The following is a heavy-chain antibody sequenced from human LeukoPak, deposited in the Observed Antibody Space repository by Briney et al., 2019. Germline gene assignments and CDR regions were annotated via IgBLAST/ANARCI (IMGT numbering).Heavy chain of an antibody. J-gene: IGHJ4*02. Sequence: SETLSLTCIISGGSISSYYWSWIRQPPGKGLEWIGYIYSSGYSNNPSLKSRVTISVDTSKNQFSLKLSSVTAADTAVYYCARSFTVAGGFDYWGQGTLVTASS. V-gene: IGHV4-59*08. CDR3: ARSFTVAGGFDY. CDR2: IYSSGYS. CDR1: GGSISSYY. D-gene: IGHD6-19*01.